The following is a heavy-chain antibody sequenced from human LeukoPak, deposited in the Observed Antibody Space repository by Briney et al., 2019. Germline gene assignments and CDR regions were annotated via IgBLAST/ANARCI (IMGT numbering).Heavy chain of an antibody. V-gene: IGHV3-74*01. J-gene: IGHJ6*03. CDR1: GFTFSSYW. CDR2: INSDGSST. CDR3: ASFPPYYYGSGSYYYYMDV. D-gene: IGHD3-10*01. Sequence: PGGSLRLSCAASGFTFSSYWTHWVRQAPGKGLVWVSRINSDGSSTSYADSVKGRFTISSDNAKNTLYLQMNSLRAEDTAVYYCASFPPYYYGSGSYYYYMDVWGKGTTVTVSS.